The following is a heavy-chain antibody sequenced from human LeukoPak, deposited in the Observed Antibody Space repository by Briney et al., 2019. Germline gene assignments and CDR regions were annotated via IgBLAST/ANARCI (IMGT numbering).Heavy chain of an antibody. Sequence: GGSLRLSCGVSGVTLSNYGMTWVRQAPGKGLEWVAGLSGSAGGSNYADSVRGRFTISRDNSKNTLFLQMDRLRAEDTAVYFCAKRGVVVRVFLVGFHKEAYYFDSWGQGALVTVSS. V-gene: IGHV3-23*01. D-gene: IGHD3-16*02. CDR1: GVTLSNYG. CDR3: AKRGVVVRVFLVGFHKEAYYFDS. J-gene: IGHJ4*02. CDR2: LSGSAGGS.